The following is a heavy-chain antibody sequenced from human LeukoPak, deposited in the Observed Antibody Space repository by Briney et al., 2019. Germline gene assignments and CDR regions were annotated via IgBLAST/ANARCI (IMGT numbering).Heavy chain of an antibody. V-gene: IGHV3-23*01. CDR2: ISGSGGRA. D-gene: IGHD1-26*01. CDR1: GFNFRGYA. CDR3: AKEVVMGETNYYYYGMDV. Sequence: PGRSLRLSCAASGFNFRGYAMSWVRQAPGKGLEWVSAISGSGGRAHYAESVRGRFTISRDNSQNTLHLQMTSLRAEDTAVYYCAKEVVMGETNYYYYGMDVWGQGTTVTVSS. J-gene: IGHJ6*02.